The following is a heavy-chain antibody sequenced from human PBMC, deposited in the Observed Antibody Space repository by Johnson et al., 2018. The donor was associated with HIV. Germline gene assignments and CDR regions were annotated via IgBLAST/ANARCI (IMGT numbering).Heavy chain of an antibody. V-gene: IGHV3-72*01. Sequence: MQLVESGGGLVQPGGSLRLSCAASGFTLSDHYMDWVRQAAGKGLEWVGRTKNKANSYTTEYADSVKGRFTISRDNSKNTLYLQMSSLRQDDTAVYSCYCTDHFGAGSESKGTFDAWGQGTMVTVSS. CDR2: TKNKANSYTT. J-gene: IGHJ3*01. D-gene: IGHD3-10*01. CDR3: YCTDHFGAGSESKGTFDA. CDR1: GFTLSDHY.